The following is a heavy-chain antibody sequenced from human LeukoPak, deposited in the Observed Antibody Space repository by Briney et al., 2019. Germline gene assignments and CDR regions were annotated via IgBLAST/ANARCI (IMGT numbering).Heavy chain of an antibody. Sequence: GGSLRPSCVASGFTFSSYSMNWVRQAPGKGLEWVSSISSSSYIYYADSVKGRFTISRDNAKNSLYLQMNSLRAEDTAVYYCAILVPDSSGYMIVDPWGQGTLVTVSS. D-gene: IGHD3-22*01. CDR3: AILVPDSSGYMIVDP. J-gene: IGHJ5*02. CDR2: ISSSSYI. CDR1: GFTFSSYS. V-gene: IGHV3-21*01.